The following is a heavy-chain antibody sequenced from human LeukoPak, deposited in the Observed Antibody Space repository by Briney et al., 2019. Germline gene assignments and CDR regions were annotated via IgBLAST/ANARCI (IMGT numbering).Heavy chain of an antibody. Sequence: AGGSLRLSCAASGLTLSSYEMTWVRQAPGKGLEWVSYISSSGGSIYYADSVKGRFTISRDNAKNSLYLQMHSLRAKDTAVYYCAGGYGYGGWDYWGQGTLVTVSS. CDR3: AGGYGYGGWDY. CDR1: GLTLSSYE. CDR2: ISSSGGSI. J-gene: IGHJ4*02. V-gene: IGHV3-48*03. D-gene: IGHD5-18*01.